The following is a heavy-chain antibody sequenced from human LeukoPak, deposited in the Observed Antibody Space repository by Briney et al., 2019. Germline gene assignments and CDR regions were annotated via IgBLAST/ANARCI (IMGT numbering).Heavy chain of an antibody. Sequence: SETLSLTCAVYGGSFSGYYWGWIRQPPGKGLEWIGEINHSGSTNYNPSLKSRVTISVDTSKNQFSLKLSSVTAADTAVYYCARGGSDWNDRATQGGYDAFDIWGQGTMVTVSS. CDR2: INHSGST. CDR1: GGSFSGYY. D-gene: IGHD1-1*01. V-gene: IGHV4-34*01. CDR3: ARGGSDWNDRATQGGYDAFDI. J-gene: IGHJ3*02.